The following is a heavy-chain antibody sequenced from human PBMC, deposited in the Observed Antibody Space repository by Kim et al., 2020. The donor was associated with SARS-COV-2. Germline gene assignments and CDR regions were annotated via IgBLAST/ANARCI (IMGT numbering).Heavy chain of an antibody. J-gene: IGHJ3*02. CDR1: GGSISSYY. CDR3: ARHQAGAQDAFDI. Sequence: SETLSLTCTVSGGSISSYYWSWIRQPPGKGLEWIGYIYYSGSTNYNPSLKSRVTISVDTSKNQFSLKLSSVTAADTAVYYCARHQAGAQDAFDIWGQGTMVTVSS. CDR2: IYYSGST. V-gene: IGHV4-59*13. D-gene: IGHD1-26*01.